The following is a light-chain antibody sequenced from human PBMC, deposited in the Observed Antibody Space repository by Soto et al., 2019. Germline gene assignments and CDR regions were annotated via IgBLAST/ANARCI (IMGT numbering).Light chain of an antibody. V-gene: IGKV3-11*01. CDR1: QSVSRY. J-gene: IGKJ3*01. CDR3: QQRCKCRFT. Sequence: EIVLTQSPATLSLSPGERATLSCRASQSVSRYLAWYQQKPGQAPRLLIYDASNRATAIPARFSGCGSGTAFTLTIRSLEPADFAVYYCQQRCKCRFTFGPGTRVDIK. CDR2: DAS.